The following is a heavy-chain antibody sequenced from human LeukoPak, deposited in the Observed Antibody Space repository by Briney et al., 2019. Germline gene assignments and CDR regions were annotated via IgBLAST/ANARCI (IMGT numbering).Heavy chain of an antibody. CDR2: IYYSGTT. CDR3: ARGVYIAAAQYGY. Sequence: SETLSLTCTVSGGSISNYYWSWIRQPPGKGLEWIGYIYYSGTTNYNPSLKSRVAISVDTSKNQFSLKLNSVTAADTAVYYCARGVYIAAAQYGYWGQGTLVTVSS. V-gene: IGHV4-59*01. J-gene: IGHJ4*02. CDR1: GGSISNYY. D-gene: IGHD6-13*01.